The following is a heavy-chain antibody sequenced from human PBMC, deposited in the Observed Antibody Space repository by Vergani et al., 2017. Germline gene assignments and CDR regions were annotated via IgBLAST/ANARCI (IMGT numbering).Heavy chain of an antibody. CDR1: GGSISSGGYS. Sequence: QLQLQESGSGLVKPSQTLSLTCAVSGGSISSGGYSWSWIRQPPGKGLEWIGEINHSGSTYYNPSLKSRVTISVDTSKNQFSLKLSSVTAADTAVYYCARTTYSSGWYAADYWGQGTLVTVSS. CDR3: ARTTYSSGWYAADY. V-gene: IGHV4-30-2*05. D-gene: IGHD6-19*01. J-gene: IGHJ4*02. CDR2: INHSGST.